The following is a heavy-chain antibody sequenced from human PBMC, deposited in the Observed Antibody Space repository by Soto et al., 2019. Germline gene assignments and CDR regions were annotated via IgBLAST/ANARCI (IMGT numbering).Heavy chain of an antibody. CDR2: INSDGSST. CDR3: AILNWKYASDFDY. V-gene: IGHV3-74*01. CDR1: GFTFSSYW. J-gene: IGHJ4*02. Sequence: GSPRLSCAASGFTFSSYWMHWVRQAPGKGLVWVSRINSDGSSTSYADSVKGRFTISRDNAKNTLYLQVNSLRAEDTAVYYCAILNWKYASDFDYWGQGTLVTVSS. D-gene: IGHD1-7*01.